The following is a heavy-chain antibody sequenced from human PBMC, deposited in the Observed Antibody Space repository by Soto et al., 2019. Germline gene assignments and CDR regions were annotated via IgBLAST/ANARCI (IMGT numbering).Heavy chain of an antibody. CDR2: IIPIFGTA. CDR1: GGTFSSYA. CDR3: ARVEIFGVVIEPNYFDY. V-gene: IGHV1-69*06. Sequence: QVQLVQSGAEVKKPGSSVKVSCKASGGTFSSYAISWVRQAPEQGLEWMGGIIPIFGTANYAQKFQGRVTITADKSTSTAYMELSSLRSEDTAVYYCARVEIFGVVIEPNYFDYWGQGTLVTVSS. D-gene: IGHD3-3*01. J-gene: IGHJ4*02.